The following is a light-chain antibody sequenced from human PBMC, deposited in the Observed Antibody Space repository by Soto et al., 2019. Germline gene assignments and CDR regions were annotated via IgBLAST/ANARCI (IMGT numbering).Light chain of an antibody. CDR1: QSVSSSY. J-gene: IGKJ5*01. Sequence: IGLTPAPGTLSLSPGGRATLSCRASQSVSSSYLAWYQQKPGQAPRLLIYGASSRATGIPDRFSGSGSGTDFTLTISRLEPEDFAVYYCQQCGSSSTFGQGTRLEIK. CDR3: QQCGSSST. V-gene: IGKV3-20*01. CDR2: GAS.